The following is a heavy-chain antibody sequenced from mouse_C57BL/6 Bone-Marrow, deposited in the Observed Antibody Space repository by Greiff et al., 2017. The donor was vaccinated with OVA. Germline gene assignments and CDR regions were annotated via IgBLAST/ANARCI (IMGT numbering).Heavy chain of an antibody. Sequence: EVHLVESGGGLVQPGGSLSLSCAASGFTFTDYYMSWVRQPPGKALEWLGFIRNKANGYTTEYSASVKGRFTISRDNSQSILYLQMNALRAEDSATYYCASYYYGSSYVVFAYWGKGTLVTVSA. D-gene: IGHD1-1*01. J-gene: IGHJ3*01. V-gene: IGHV7-3*01. CDR1: GFTFTDYY. CDR2: IRNKANGYTT. CDR3: ASYYYGSSYVVFAY.